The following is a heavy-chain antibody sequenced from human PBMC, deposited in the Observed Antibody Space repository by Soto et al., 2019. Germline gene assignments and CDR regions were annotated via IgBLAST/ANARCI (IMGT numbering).Heavy chain of an antibody. CDR3: ARAVIVAAGPTKYDIDV. CDR1: GDSVSSNSAT. V-gene: IGHV6-1*01. CDR2: TYYRSKWYS. Sequence: SQTLSLTCAISGDSVSSNSATWNWIRQSPLRGLEWLGRTYYRSKWYSDYAVSVKSRVTIKPDTPKNQFSLQLNSVTPEDTAVYYCARAVIVAAGPTKYDIDVWGQGTTVTVSS. D-gene: IGHD6-25*01. J-gene: IGHJ6*02.